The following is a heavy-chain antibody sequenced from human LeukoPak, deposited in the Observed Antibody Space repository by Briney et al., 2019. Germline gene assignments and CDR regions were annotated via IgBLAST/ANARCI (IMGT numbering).Heavy chain of an antibody. CDR1: GGTFSSYA. V-gene: IGHV1-69*13. J-gene: IGHJ4*02. Sequence: SVKVSCKASGGTFSSYAISWVRQAPRQGLEWMGGIIPIFGTANYAQKFQGRVTITADESTSTAYMELSSLRSEDTAVYYCARLNIAGYSSGWSNFDYWGQGTLVAVSS. D-gene: IGHD6-19*01. CDR2: IIPIFGTA. CDR3: ARLNIAGYSSGWSNFDY.